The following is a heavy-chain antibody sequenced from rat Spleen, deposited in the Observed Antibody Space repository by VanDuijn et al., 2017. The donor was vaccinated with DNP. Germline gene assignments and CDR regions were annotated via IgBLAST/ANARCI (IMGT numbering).Heavy chain of an antibody. D-gene: IGHD1-11*01. Sequence: EVQLVESGGGLVQPGRSLKLSCAASGFSFSYYYMAWVRQAPTKGLEGVAYIGSDGYAPYYGDSVKGRFTISRDNAKNTLYLQMNSLRSEDMATYFCAAHEYGEYSAYFAYWGQGVMVTVSS. CDR3: AAHEYGEYSAYFAY. CDR1: GFSFSYYY. J-gene: IGHJ2*01. CDR2: IGSDGYAP. V-gene: IGHV5-22*01.